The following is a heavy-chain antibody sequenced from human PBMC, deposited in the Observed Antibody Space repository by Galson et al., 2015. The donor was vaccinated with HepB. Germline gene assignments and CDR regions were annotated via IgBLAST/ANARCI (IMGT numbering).Heavy chain of an antibody. J-gene: IGHJ4*02. V-gene: IGHV3-48*02. Sequence: SLRLSCALSAFTFRAYSMNWVRQAPGKGLEWVSYISSSSSTIYYADSVKGRFTISRDNAKNSLYLQMNSLRDEDTAVYYCARDQVTWQWLADWGQGTLVTVSP. CDR3: ARDQVTWQWLAD. D-gene: IGHD6-19*01. CDR2: ISSSSSTI. CDR1: AFTFRAYS.